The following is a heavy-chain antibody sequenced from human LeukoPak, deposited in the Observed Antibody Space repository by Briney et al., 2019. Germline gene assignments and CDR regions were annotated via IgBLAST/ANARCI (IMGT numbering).Heavy chain of an antibody. Sequence: ASVKDSCKASGYTFTDYYIHWVRQAPGQGLEWMGWINPHSGGTNYAQNFQDRVTMTRDTSISTAYMDLSRLRSDDTAVYYCARGSWFGGLLYAQPAYYFDYWGQGTLVTVSS. J-gene: IGHJ4*02. V-gene: IGHV1-2*02. CDR3: ARGSWFGGLLYAQPAYYFDY. CDR1: GYTFTDYY. CDR2: INPHSGGT. D-gene: IGHD3-10*01.